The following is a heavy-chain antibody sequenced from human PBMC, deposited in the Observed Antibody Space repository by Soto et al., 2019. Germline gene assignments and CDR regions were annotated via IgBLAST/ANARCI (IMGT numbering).Heavy chain of an antibody. CDR2: ISTSGTTT. Sequence: QGQLVESGGGLVKPGGSLRLSCAASGFIFSDYYMTWIRQAPGKGLEWVSYISTSGTTTSYADSVKGRFTISRDDAKNSLYLQMNSLRAEDTAVYYGARAGGSGWSLDYWGQGTLVTVSS. CDR3: ARAGGSGWSLDY. V-gene: IGHV3-11*01. J-gene: IGHJ4*02. D-gene: IGHD6-19*01. CDR1: GFIFSDYY.